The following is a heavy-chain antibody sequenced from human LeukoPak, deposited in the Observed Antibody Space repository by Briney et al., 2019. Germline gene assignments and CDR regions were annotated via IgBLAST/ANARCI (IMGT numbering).Heavy chain of an antibody. CDR1: GFTFSSYE. V-gene: IGHV3-48*03. CDR3: TKAASF. CDR2: ISSSGSTL. Sequence: PGGSLRLSCAASGFTFSSYEMNWVRQAPGKGLEWVSYISSSGSTLYYADSVKGRFTISRDNSKNTVYLQMNTLGAEDTAFYYCTKAASFGGQGTLVTVSS. D-gene: IGHD3-16*01. J-gene: IGHJ4*02.